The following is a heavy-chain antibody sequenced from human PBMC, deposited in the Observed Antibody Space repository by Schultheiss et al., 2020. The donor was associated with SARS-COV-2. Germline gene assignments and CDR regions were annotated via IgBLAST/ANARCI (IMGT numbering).Heavy chain of an antibody. D-gene: IGHD3-3*01. V-gene: IGHV3-9*01. Sequence: SLKISCAASGFTFDDYAMHWVRQAPGKGLEWVSGISWNSGSIGYADSVKGRFTISRDNAKNSLYLQMSSLRAEDTAVYYCVKAEGEWLLNAFDIWGQGTMVTVSS. CDR2: ISWNSGSI. CDR1: GFTFDDYA. CDR3: VKAEGEWLLNAFDI. J-gene: IGHJ3*02.